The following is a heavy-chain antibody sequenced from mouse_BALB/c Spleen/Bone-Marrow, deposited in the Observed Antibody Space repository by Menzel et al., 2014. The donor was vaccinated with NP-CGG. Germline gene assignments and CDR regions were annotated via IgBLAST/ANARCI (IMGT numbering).Heavy chain of an antibody. CDR2: ISNLAYSI. V-gene: IGHV5-15*02. J-gene: IGHJ4*01. Sequence: DVQLQESGGGLVQPGGSRKLSCAASGFTFSDYGMAWVRQAPGKGPEWVAFISNLAYSIYYEDTVTGRFTISRENAENTLYLEMSSLRSEDTAMYYCATIYYGNSYAMDYWGQGTSVTVSS. CDR3: ATIYYGNSYAMDY. D-gene: IGHD2-1*01. CDR1: GFTFSDYG.